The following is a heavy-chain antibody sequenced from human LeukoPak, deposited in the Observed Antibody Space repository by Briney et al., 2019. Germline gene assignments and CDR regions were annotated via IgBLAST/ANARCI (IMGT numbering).Heavy chain of an antibody. CDR2: ISAYNGNT. V-gene: IGHV1-18*01. D-gene: IGHD2-2*01. CDR3: TRGGDDEVLPSGMLDY. Sequence: ASVKVSCKASGYTFTSYGISWVRQAPGQGLEWMGWISAYNGNTKYKQNVQGRVTMTTDTSTSTAYMELRNLRSDDTAVYYCTRGGDDEVLPSGMLDYWGQGTLVTVSS. J-gene: IGHJ4*02. CDR1: GYTFTSYG.